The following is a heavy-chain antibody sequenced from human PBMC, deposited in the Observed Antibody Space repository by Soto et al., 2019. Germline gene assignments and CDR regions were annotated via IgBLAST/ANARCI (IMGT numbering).Heavy chain of an antibody. CDR2: ISGSGGST. Sequence: EVQLLESGGGLVQPGGSLRLSCAASGFTFSSYAMSWVRQAPGKGLEWVSVISGSGGSTYYADSVKGRFTISRDKSKNTLFPQMNSMRAEDTAVYYCASRSSGWYFDYWGQGTLVTVSS. CDR3: ASRSSGWYFDY. V-gene: IGHV3-23*01. J-gene: IGHJ4*02. D-gene: IGHD6-19*01. CDR1: GFTFSSYA.